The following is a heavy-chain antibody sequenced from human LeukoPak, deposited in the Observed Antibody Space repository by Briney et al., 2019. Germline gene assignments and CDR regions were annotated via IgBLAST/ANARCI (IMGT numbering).Heavy chain of an antibody. CDR1: GFTFRSDW. V-gene: IGHV3-7*01. CDR3: ARAADSSGYYDY. D-gene: IGHD3-22*01. Sequence: PGGSLRLSCAASGFTFRSDWMSWVRQSPEKGLEWAANINTDGSGTYYVDSVKGRFIISRDNAKNTLYLQMNSLRAEDTAVYYCARAADSSGYYDYWGQGTLVTVSS. CDR2: INTDGSGT. J-gene: IGHJ4*02.